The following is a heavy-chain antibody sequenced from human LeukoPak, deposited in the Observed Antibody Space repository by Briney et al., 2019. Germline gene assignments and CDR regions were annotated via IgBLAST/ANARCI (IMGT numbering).Heavy chain of an antibody. V-gene: IGHV4-4*07. CDR3: AREAYYDFWSGLINYYYYMDV. D-gene: IGHD3-3*01. J-gene: IGHJ6*03. Sequence: SETLSLTCTVSGGSISSYYWSWIRQPAGKGLEWIGRIYTSGSTNYNPSLKSRVTMSVDTSKNQFSLKLSSVTAADTAVYYCAREAYYDFWSGLINYYYYMDVWGKGTTVTVSS. CDR2: IYTSGST. CDR1: GGSISSYY.